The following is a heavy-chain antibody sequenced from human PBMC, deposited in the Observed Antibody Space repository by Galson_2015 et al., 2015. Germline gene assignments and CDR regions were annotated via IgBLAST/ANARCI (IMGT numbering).Heavy chain of an antibody. CDR3: ARHKADGIFGDF. Sequence: QSGAEVKKPGESLKISCKGSGYSFTNYWIGWVRQMPGKGLEWMGIIYPGDSDTRYSPSLQGQVTISVDKSINTAYLQWNSLTASDTATYFCARHKADGIFGDFWGQGTLVTVSS. J-gene: IGHJ4*02. V-gene: IGHV5-51*01. CDR2: IYPGDSDT. D-gene: IGHD3-9*01. CDR1: GYSFTNYW.